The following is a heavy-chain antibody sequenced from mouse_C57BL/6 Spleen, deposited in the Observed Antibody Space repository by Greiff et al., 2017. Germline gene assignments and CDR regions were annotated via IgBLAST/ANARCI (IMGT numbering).Heavy chain of an antibody. CDR3: ARRVYYYGSSWAYYAMDY. CDR2: ISSGSSTI. Sequence: EVMLVESGGGLVKPGGSLKLSCAASGFTFSDYGMHWVRQAPEKGLEWVAYISSGSSTIYYADTVKGRFTISRDNAKNTLFLQMTSLRSEDTAMYYCARRVYYYGSSWAYYAMDYWGQGTSVTVSS. D-gene: IGHD1-1*01. CDR1: GFTFSDYG. J-gene: IGHJ4*01. V-gene: IGHV5-17*01.